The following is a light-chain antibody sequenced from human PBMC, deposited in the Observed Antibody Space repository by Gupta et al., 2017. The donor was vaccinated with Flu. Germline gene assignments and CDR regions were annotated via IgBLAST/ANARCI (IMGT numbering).Light chain of an antibody. CDR3: QAYDSSLSGSV. Sequence: QSVLTQPPSVSGAPGQRVTISSTRSSSNIGAGYDVHWYQQLPGTAPKLLIYGNSNRPSGVPDRFSGSKSGTSASLAITGLQAEDEADYYCQAYDSSLSGSVFGGGTKLTVL. CDR1: SSNIGAGYD. CDR2: GNS. V-gene: IGLV1-40*01. J-gene: IGLJ3*02.